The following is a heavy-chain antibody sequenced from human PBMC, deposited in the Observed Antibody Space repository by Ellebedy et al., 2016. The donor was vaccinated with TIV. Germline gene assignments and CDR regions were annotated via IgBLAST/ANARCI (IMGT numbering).Heavy chain of an antibody. CDR3: ARDGGNPRSWFFDL. CDR1: GFSFSNYV. V-gene: IGHV3-33*01. D-gene: IGHD4-23*01. CDR2: VWSDGSNK. Sequence: GESLKISCAASGFSFSNYVMHWVRQAPGKGLEWAAVVWSDGSNKYYIDSVKGRFTISRDNSKNTLYLQMNSLISDDTAVYYCARDGGNPRSWFFDLWGRGTLVTVSS. J-gene: IGHJ2*01.